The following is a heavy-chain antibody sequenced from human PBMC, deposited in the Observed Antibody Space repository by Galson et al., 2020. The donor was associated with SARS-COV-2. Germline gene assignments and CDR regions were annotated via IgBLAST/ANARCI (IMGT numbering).Heavy chain of an antibody. J-gene: IGHJ4*02. V-gene: IGHV2-5*02. D-gene: IGHD2-15*01. Sequence: KMSGPTLVKPTQTLTLTCTFSGFSLSTSGVGVGWIRQPPGKALEWLALLYWDDDKRYSPSLKSRLTITKDTSKNQVVLTMTNMDPVDTATYYCAHTSRYCSGGSCYSYDYWGQGTLVTVSS. CDR1: GFSLSTSGVG. CDR3: AHTSRYCSGGSCYSYDY. CDR2: LYWDDDK.